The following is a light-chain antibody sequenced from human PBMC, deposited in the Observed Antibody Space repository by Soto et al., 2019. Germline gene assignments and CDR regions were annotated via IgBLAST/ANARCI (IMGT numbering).Light chain of an antibody. CDR1: NIGGKG. V-gene: IGLV3-21*04. CDR2: FDS. Sequence: SYELTQPPSVSVAPGKTASITCGGNNIGGKGVHWYQQKPGQAPVLVIYFDSVRPSGIPERFSGSNAGNTATLTVIRVEAGDEADYYCQVWDSSGDRVVFGGGTKLTVL. J-gene: IGLJ2*01. CDR3: QVWDSSGDRVV.